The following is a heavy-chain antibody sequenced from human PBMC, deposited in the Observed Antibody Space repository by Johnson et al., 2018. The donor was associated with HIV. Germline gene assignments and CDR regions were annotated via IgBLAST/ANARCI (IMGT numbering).Heavy chain of an antibody. J-gene: IGHJ3*02. CDR2: ISWNSGSI. V-gene: IGHV3-9*01. CDR1: GFTFNDYA. Sequence: QLVESGGGLVQPGRSLKLSCAASGFTFNDYAMHWVQHAPGKGLEWVSGISWNSGSIGYADSVKGRFTISRDNAKNSLYLQMNSLRAEDTALYYCAQDISVRPDAFEIWGQGTMVTVSS. CDR3: AQDISVRPDAFEI. D-gene: IGHD1-26*01.